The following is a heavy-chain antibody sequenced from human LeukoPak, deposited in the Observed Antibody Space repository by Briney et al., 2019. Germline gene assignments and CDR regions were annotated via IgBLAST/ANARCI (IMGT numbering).Heavy chain of an antibody. CDR3: ARLGWRAMQPFDY. D-gene: IGHD2-2*01. J-gene: IGHJ4*02. CDR2: VYYSGST. V-gene: IGHV4-59*01. Sequence: SGTPSPTRPVSGDSISSYHWRWIRHPPGEGLGWNGYVYYSGSTNYNPSLKSRVTISVDTSKNQFSLKLSSVTAADTAVYYCARLGWRAMQPFDYWGQGTLVTVSS. CDR1: GDSISSYH.